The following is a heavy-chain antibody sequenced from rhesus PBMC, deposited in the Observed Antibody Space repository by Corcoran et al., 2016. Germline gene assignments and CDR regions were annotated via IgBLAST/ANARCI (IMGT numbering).Heavy chain of an antibody. CDR1: GGSISDSYR. V-gene: IGHV4S10*01. CDR2: IYVSTTST. Sequence: QVQLQESGPGVVKPSETLSFTCAFSGGSISDSYRWSCIRQPPGKGLEWIGYIYVSTTSTNYNPSLKCRVTISKDTSKNQFSLKLSSVTAADTAVYYCARCSSDWSVDYWGQGVLVTVSS. J-gene: IGHJ4*01. CDR3: ARCSSDWSVDY. D-gene: IGHD6S26*01.